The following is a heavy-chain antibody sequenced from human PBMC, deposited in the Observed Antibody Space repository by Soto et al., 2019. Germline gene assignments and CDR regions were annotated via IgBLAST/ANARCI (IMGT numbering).Heavy chain of an antibody. Sequence: GGSLRLSCAASGFTFSSYSMNWVRQAPGKGLEWVSYIGSSSSTIYYADSVKGRFTISRDNAKNSLYLQMNSLRAEDTAVYYCARDPESLGYFAYWGQGTLVTVSS. CDR3: ARDPESLGYFAY. CDR1: GFTFSSYS. V-gene: IGHV3-48*01. J-gene: IGHJ4*02. CDR2: IGSSSSTI.